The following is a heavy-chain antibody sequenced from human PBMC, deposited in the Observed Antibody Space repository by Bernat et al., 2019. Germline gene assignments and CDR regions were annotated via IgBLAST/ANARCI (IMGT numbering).Heavy chain of an antibody. CDR2: IYYSGST. D-gene: IGHD3-22*01. V-gene: IGHV4-39*07. CDR3: ARRNYYDSSGGFDY. CDR1: GGSISSSSYY. J-gene: IGHJ4*02. Sequence: QLQLQESGPGLVKPSETLSLTCTVSGGSISSSSYYWGWIRQPPGKGLEWIGSIYYSGSTYYNPSLKSRVTISVDTSKNQFSLKLSSVTAADTAVYYCARRNYYDSSGGFDYWGQGTLVTVSS.